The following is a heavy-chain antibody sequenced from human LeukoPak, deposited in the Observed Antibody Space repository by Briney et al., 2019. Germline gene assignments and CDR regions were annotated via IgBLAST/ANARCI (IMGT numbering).Heavy chain of an antibody. V-gene: IGHV4-30-2*01. CDR2: INHSGST. CDR1: GGSISSGGYY. CDR3: AKGIAANWFDP. Sequence: PSQTLSLTCTVSGGSISSGGYYWSWIRQPPGKGLEWIGEINHSGSTNYNPSLKSRVTISVDTSKNQFSLKLSSVTAADTAVYYCAKGIAANWFDPWGQGTLVTVSS. D-gene: IGHD6-6*01. J-gene: IGHJ5*02.